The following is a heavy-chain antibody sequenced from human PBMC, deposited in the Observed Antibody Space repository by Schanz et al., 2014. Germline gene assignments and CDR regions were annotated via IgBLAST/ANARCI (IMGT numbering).Heavy chain of an antibody. V-gene: IGHV1-46*01. CDR1: GYTFTSYY. CDR2: INPSGGST. D-gene: IGHD7-27*01. J-gene: IGHJ3*02. CDR3: ARENLNWEAFDI. Sequence: QVQLVQSGAEVKKPGASVKVSCKASGYTFTSYYIHWVRQAPGQGLEWMATINPSGGSTSFAQKFQGRVTMTRATSTSTVNMELTSLRGEDTAVYYCARENLNWEAFDIWGQGTVVTVSS.